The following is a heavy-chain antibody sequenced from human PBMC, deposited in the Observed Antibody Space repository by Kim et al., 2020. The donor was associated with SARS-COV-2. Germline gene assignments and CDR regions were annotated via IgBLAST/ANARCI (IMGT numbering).Heavy chain of an antibody. CDR3: ARYSSSWPDAFDI. V-gene: IGHV4-39*01. D-gene: IGHD6-13*01. J-gene: IGHJ3*02. Sequence: SNPPLQSRVTISVDTSKNQFSLKLSSVTAADTAVYYCARYSSSWPDAFDIWGQGTMVTVSS.